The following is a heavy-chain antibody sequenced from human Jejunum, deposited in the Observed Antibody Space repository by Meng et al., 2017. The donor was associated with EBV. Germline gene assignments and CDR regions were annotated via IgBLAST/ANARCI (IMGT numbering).Heavy chain of an antibody. CDR1: GSSFSGYW. V-gene: IGHV3-74*01. J-gene: IGHJ4*02. Sequence: GGGSFPPGVSLRLSCAASGSSFSGYWMEWVRQAPGKGLVWVSRIDSDGSNTNYADSVKGRFTISRDNAKNTLYLQMNSLRPEDTAVYYCARGNHGPDYWGQGTLVTVSS. D-gene: IGHD1-14*01. CDR3: ARGNHGPDY. CDR2: IDSDGSNT.